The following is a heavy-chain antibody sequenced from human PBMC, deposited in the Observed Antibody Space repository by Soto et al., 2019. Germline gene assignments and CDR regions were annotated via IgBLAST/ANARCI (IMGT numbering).Heavy chain of an antibody. CDR3: ANYRRAGWHYGMEV. Sequence: GWSLRLSCAASGFTFSSHAMNWVRQAPGRGLEWVSCISNGGGATYYADSVKGRFTISRDNSKKTLFLQMNSLRAEDTAVYYCANYRRAGWHYGMEVWGKGTKVTVSS. D-gene: IGHD2-15*01. V-gene: IGHV3-23*01. J-gene: IGHJ6*04. CDR1: GFTFSSHA. CDR2: ISNGGGAT.